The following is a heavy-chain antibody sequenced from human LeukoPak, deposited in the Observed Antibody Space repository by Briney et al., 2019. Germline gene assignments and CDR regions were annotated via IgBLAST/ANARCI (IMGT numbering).Heavy chain of an antibody. D-gene: IGHD6-19*01. J-gene: IGHJ4*02. CDR3: AGARYSSGWYRNVGYFDY. CDR1: GGSFSGYY. Sequence: SETLSLTCAVYGGSFSGYYWSWIRQPPGKGLEWIGEINHSGSTNYNPSLKSRVTISVDTSKNQFSLKLSSVTAADTAVYYCAGARYSSGWYRNVGYFDYWGQGTLVTVSS. V-gene: IGHV4-34*01. CDR2: INHSGST.